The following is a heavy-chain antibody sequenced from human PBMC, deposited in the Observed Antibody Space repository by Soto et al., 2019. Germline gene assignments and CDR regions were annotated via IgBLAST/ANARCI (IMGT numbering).Heavy chain of an antibody. D-gene: IGHD3-10*01. J-gene: IGHJ4*02. CDR2: IYWDDDE. CDR1: GFSLTTDGVG. CDR3: AHSRNLITEDAQVGDFDY. Sequence: QITLKESGPTLVKPTQTLTLTCSFSGFSLTTDGVGVGWVRQPPGEALEWLALIYWDDDERYSPSLKTRLTITKDPSKNQVVFIMTNMAPVDTATYYCAHSRNLITEDAQVGDFDYWGQGTLVTVSS. V-gene: IGHV2-5*02.